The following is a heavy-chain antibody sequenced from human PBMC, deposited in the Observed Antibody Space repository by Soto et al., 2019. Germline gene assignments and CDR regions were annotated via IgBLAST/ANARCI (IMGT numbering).Heavy chain of an antibody. CDR1: GVTFSSYG. CDR3: ARDSKDDSSGYYAGFDY. CDR2: IYYDGSNK. D-gene: IGHD3-22*01. V-gene: IGHV3-33*01. J-gene: IGHJ4*02. Sequence: QVQLVESGGGVVQPGRSLRLSCAVSGVTFSSYGMNWVRQAPGKGLEWVAAIYYDGSNKYYADSVRGRFTISRDNFKNTLYLHMNSLRAEDTAVYYCARDSKDDSSGYYAGFDYWGQGTLVTVSS.